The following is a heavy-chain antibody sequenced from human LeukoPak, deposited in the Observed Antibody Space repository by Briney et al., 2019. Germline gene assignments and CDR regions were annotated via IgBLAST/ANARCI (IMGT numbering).Heavy chain of an antibody. J-gene: IGHJ5*02. V-gene: IGHV4-59*08. CDR3: ARQTVLLWFGGPKSSNWFDP. CDR2: IYYSGST. CDR1: GGSISSYY. Sequence: SSETLSLTCTVSGGSISSYYWSWIRQPPGKGLEWIGYIYYSGSTNYNPSLKSRVTISVDTSKNQFSLKLSSVTAADTAVYYCARQTVLLWFGGPKSSNWFDPWGQGTLVTVSS. D-gene: IGHD3-10*01.